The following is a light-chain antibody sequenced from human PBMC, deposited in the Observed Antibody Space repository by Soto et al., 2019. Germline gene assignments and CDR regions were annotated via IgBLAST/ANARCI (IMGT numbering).Light chain of an antibody. J-gene: IGLJ3*02. CDR1: SGDVGGYKY. V-gene: IGLV2-11*01. CDR3: CSYAGSYWV. CDR2: DVT. Sequence: QSALTQPRSVSASPGQSVTISCTGTSGDVGGYKYVSWYQHHPGKAPKLMIYDVTKWPSGVPDRFSGSKSGNTASLTISGLQAEDEADYYCCSYAGSYWVFGGGTKLTVL.